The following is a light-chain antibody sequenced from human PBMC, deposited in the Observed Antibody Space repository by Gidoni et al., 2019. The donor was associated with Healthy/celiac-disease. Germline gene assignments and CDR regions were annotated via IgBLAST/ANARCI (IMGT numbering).Light chain of an antibody. CDR1: QSVLYSSNNKNY. J-gene: IGKJ1*01. CDR3: QQYYSTPR. V-gene: IGKV4-1*01. CDR2: WAS. Sequence: DIVMTQSPDSLAVSLGERATINCKSSQSVLYSSNNKNYLAWYQQKPGQPPKLLIYWASTRESGVPDRFSGSGSGTDFTLTISSLQAEDVAVYYCQQYYSTPRFXQXTKVEIK.